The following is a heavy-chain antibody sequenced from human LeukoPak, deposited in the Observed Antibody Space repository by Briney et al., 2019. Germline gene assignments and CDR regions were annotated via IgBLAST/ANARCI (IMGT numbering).Heavy chain of an antibody. V-gene: IGHV5-51*01. CDR1: GYSFTSYW. Sequence: GESLKISCKGSGYSFTSYWTGWVRQMPGKGLEWMGIIYPGDSDTRYSPSFQGQVTISADKSISTAYLQWSSLKASDTAMYYCASHAREYSSNTWFDPWGQGTLVTVSS. CDR3: ASHAREYSSNTWFDP. CDR2: IYPGDSDT. D-gene: IGHD6-6*01. J-gene: IGHJ5*02.